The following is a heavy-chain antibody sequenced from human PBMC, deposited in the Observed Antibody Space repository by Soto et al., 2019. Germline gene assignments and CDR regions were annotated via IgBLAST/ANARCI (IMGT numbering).Heavy chain of an antibody. V-gene: IGHV3-53*01. Sequence: GGSLRLSCAASGFTVSSNYMSWVRQAPGKGLERVSVIYSGGSTYYADSVKGRFTISRDNSKNTLYLQMNSLRAEDTAVYYCARDYGGNSGFDYWGQGTLVTVSS. CDR3: ARDYGGNSGFDY. D-gene: IGHD4-17*01. J-gene: IGHJ4*02. CDR2: IYSGGST. CDR1: GFTVSSNY.